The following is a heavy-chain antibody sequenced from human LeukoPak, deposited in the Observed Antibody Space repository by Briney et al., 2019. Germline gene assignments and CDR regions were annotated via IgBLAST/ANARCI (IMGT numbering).Heavy chain of an antibody. CDR2: ITDDGGDT. V-gene: IGHV3-23*01. CDR3: AKGSSSSRPYYFDY. CDR1: GFTFSSYA. J-gene: IGHJ4*02. D-gene: IGHD2-2*01. Sequence: GGSLRLSCAASGFTFSSYAMSWVRQAPGEGLGWVSAITDDGGDTFHADSVKGRFTISRDNSKNTLYLQMSSLRAEDTAVYYCAKGSSSSRPYYFDYWGQGTLVTVSS.